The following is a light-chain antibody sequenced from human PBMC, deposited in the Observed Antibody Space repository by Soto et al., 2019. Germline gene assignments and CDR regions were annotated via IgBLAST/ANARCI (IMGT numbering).Light chain of an antibody. J-gene: IGLJ1*01. V-gene: IGLV2-14*01. Sequence: QSALTQPASVSGSPGQSITISCTGTSSDVGGYNYVSWYQQHPGKAPKLMIYDVSNRPSGVSNRLSGSTSGNTASLTISGLQAEDEADYYCSSYTSSSTPDVFGTGTKLTVL. CDR2: DVS. CDR1: SSDVGGYNY. CDR3: SSYTSSSTPDV.